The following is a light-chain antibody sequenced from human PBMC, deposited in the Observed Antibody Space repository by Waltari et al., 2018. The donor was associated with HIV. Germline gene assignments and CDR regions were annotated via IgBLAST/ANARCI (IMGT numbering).Light chain of an antibody. Sequence: EIVFTQSPGTLSLSPGERPTLSSRASQSVSSTYLAWYQQRPGQAPRLLIYGASRRATGVPDRFSGSGSGTDFALAISRLEPEDFAVYYCQQYGSSPYTFGQGTKLQIK. CDR3: QQYGSSPYT. V-gene: IGKV3-20*01. J-gene: IGKJ2*01. CDR1: QSVSSTY. CDR2: GAS.